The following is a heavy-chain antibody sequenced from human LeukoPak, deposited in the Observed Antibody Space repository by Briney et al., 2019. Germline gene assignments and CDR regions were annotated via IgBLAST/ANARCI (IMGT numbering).Heavy chain of an antibody. D-gene: IGHD1-26*01. J-gene: IGHJ5*02. CDR3: ARPLPPRFPVGWFDP. V-gene: IGHV4-39*01. CDR2: IYYSGST. Sequence: SETLSLTCTVSGGSISSSSYYWGWIRQPPGKGLEWIGSIYYSGSTYYNPSLKSRVTISVDTSKNQFSLKLSSVTAADTAVYYCARPLPPRFPVGWFDPWGQGTLVTVSS. CDR1: GGSISSSSYY.